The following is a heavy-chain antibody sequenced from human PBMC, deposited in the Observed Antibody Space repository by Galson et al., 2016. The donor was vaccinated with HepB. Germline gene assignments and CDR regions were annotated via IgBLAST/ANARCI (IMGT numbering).Heavy chain of an antibody. D-gene: IGHD6-13*01. J-gene: IGHJ2*01. Sequence: ETLSLTCAVYGGSFSGYYWSWIRQPPGKGLEWIGEINHSGSTNYNPSLKSRVTVSVDTSKNQFSVKLTTVTAADTAVYYCARGRGSSSWYFAWYFDLWGRGALVTVSS. CDR3: ARGRGSSSWYFAWYFDL. CDR2: INHSGST. V-gene: IGHV4-34*01. CDR1: GGSFSGYY.